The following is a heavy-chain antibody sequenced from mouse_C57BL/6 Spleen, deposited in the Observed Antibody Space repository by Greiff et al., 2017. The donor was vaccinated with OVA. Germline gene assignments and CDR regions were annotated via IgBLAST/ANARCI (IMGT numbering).Heavy chain of an antibody. CDR3: AREGVNYRAMDY. J-gene: IGHJ4*01. V-gene: IGHV5-16*01. D-gene: IGHD2-1*01. CDR1: GFTFSDYY. CDR2: INYDGSST. Sequence: EVMLVESEGGLVQPGSSMKLSCTASGFTFSDYYMAWVRQVPEKGLEWVANINYDGSSTYYLDSLKSRFIISRDNAKNILYLQMSSLKSEDTATYYCAREGVNYRAMDYWGQGTSVTVSS.